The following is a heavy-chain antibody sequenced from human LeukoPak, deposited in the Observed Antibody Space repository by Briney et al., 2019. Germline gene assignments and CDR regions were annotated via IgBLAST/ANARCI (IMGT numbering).Heavy chain of an antibody. Sequence: ASVKVSCKASGYTFTSYAMHWVRQAPGQRLEWMGWINAGNGNTKYSQKLQGRVTMTTDTSTSTAYMELRSLRSDDTAVYYCGLVEALPGGFDPWGQGTLVTVSS. V-gene: IGHV1-3*01. CDR2: INAGNGNT. CDR1: GYTFTSYA. D-gene: IGHD2-21*01. J-gene: IGHJ5*02. CDR3: GLVEALPGGFDP.